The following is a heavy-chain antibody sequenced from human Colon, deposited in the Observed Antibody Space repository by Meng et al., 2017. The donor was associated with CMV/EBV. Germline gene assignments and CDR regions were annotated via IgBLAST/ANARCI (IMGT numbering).Heavy chain of an antibody. CDR3: ARRRRITIFGVVIPGDAFDI. D-gene: IGHD3-3*01. CDR1: GGTFSSYA. Sequence: SVKVSCKASGGTFSSYAIRWVRQAPGQGLEWMGGIIPIFGTANYAQKFQGRVTITTDESTSTAYMELSSLRSEDTAVYYCARRRRITIFGVVIPGDAFDIWGQGTMVTVSS. CDR2: IIPIFGTA. V-gene: IGHV1-69*05. J-gene: IGHJ3*02.